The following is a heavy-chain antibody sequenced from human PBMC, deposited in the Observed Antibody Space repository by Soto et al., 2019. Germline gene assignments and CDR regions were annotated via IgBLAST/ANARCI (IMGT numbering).Heavy chain of an antibody. CDR2: VNHNGRN. CDR1: GGSFSGYF. Sequence: SETLSLTCAVYGGSFSGYFWNWIRQTPGKGLEWIGKVNHNGRNNYNPSLKSRVTISLDMSRNQISLKLTSVTAADTAVYYCARGGSSDWQVAFDFWGQGTMVTVS. D-gene: IGHD6-19*01. CDR3: ARGGSSDWQVAFDF. V-gene: IGHV4-34*01. J-gene: IGHJ3*01.